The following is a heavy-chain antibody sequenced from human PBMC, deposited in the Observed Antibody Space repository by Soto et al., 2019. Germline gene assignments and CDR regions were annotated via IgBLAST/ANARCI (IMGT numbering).Heavy chain of an antibody. CDR1: GGTFSSYT. J-gene: IGHJ6*02. Sequence: QVQLVQSGAEVKKPGSSVKVSCKASGGTFSSYTISWVRQAPGQGLEWMGRIIPILGIANYAQKFQGRVTSAAEKSTSTAYMELSSLRSEDTAVYYCARAYGVPPYGVDVWGQGTTVTVSS. V-gene: IGHV1-69*02. D-gene: IGHD4-17*01. CDR2: IIPILGIA. CDR3: ARAYGVPPYGVDV.